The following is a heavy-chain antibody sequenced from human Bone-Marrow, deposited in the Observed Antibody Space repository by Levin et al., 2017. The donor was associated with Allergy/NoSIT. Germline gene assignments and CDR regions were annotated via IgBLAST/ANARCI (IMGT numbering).Heavy chain of an antibody. CDR1: GFTFSSYA. V-gene: IGHV3-23*01. Sequence: ASVKVSCAASGFTFSSYAMSWVRQAPGKGLEWVSAISGSGGSTYYADSVKGRFTVSRDNSKNTLYLQMNSLRAEDTALYYCAKFLRTVTPFDSWGQGTLVTVSS. D-gene: IGHD4-17*01. J-gene: IGHJ4*02. CDR2: ISGSGGST. CDR3: AKFLRTVTPFDS.